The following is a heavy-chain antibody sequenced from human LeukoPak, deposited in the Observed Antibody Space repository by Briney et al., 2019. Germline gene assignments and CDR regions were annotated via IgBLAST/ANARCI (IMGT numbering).Heavy chain of an antibody. CDR3: ARLSYDIPQFDY. CDR1: GYSFTTYW. J-gene: IGHJ4*02. Sequence: HGESLKISCKGSGYSFTTYWIGWVRQMPGKGLEWMGSIYPGDSDTRYSPSFQGQVAISTDKSISTAYLQWSSLKASDTAMYYCARLSYDIPQFDYWGQGTLVTVSS. D-gene: IGHD3-9*01. V-gene: IGHV5-51*01. CDR2: IYPGDSDT.